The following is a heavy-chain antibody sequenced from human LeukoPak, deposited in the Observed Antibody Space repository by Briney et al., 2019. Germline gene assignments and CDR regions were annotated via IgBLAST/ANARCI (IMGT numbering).Heavy chain of an antibody. Sequence: PSETLSLTCAVYGGSFSGYYWSWIRQPPGKGLEWIGEINHSGSTNYNPSLKSRVTISVDTSKNQFSLKPSSVTAADTAVYYCARGPAIFGVVIIKPLDYWGQGTLVTVSS. CDR1: GGSFSGYY. CDR2: INHSGST. CDR3: ARGPAIFGVVIIKPLDY. D-gene: IGHD3-3*01. V-gene: IGHV4-34*01. J-gene: IGHJ4*02.